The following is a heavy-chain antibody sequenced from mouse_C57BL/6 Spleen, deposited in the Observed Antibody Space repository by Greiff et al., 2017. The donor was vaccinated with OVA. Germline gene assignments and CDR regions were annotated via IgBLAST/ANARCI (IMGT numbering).Heavy chain of an antibody. D-gene: IGHD1-1*01. CDR1: GYSITSGYY. CDR2: ISYDGSN. J-gene: IGHJ4*01. Sequence: EVQLQQSGPGLVKPSQSLSLTCSVTGYSITSGYYWNWIRQLPGNQLEWMGYISYDGSNNYNPSLKNRISITRDTSKNQFFMKLNSVTTEDTATYFCARDSSNAMDYWGQGTSVTVSS. V-gene: IGHV3-6*01. CDR3: ARDSSNAMDY.